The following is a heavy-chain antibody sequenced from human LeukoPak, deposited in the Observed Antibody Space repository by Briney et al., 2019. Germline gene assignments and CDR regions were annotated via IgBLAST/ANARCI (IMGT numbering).Heavy chain of an antibody. CDR2: ISYDGNNK. CDR1: GFIFSSYG. Sequence: GRSLRLSCEASGFIFSSYGMHWVRQAPGKGLEWVAVISYDGNNKDYADSVKGRFTISRDNSENRLYLQMNSLGVEDTAVYFCARDPTYDDGSGATFYFDFWGQGTLVAVSS. D-gene: IGHD3-10*01. J-gene: IGHJ4*02. V-gene: IGHV3-30*04. CDR3: ARDPTYDDGSGATFYFDF.